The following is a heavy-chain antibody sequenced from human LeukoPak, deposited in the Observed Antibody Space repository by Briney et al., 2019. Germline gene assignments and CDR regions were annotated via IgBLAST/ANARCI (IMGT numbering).Heavy chain of an antibody. V-gene: IGHV4-59*12. CDR3: ARDLQYSSSWYINAFDI. CDR1: GGSISSYY. J-gene: IGHJ3*02. CDR2: IYYSGST. D-gene: IGHD6-13*01. Sequence: SETLSLTCTVSGGSISSYYWSWIRQPPGKGLEWIGYIYYSGSTNYNPSLKSRVTMSVDTSKNQFSLKLSSVTAADTAVYYCARDLQYSSSWYINAFDIWGQGTMVTVSS.